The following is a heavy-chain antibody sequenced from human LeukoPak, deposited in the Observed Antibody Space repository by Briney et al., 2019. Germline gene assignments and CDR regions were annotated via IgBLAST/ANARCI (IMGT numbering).Heavy chain of an antibody. CDR2: INPNSGGT. V-gene: IGHV1-2*02. CDR1: GYTFTGYY. J-gene: IGHJ4*02. Sequence: ASVKVSCKASGYTFTGYYMHWVRQAPGQGLEWMGWINPNSGGTNYAQKFQGRVTMTRDTSISTAYMELCRLRSDDTAVYYCARDSLLWFGEFSGDYWGQGTLVTVSS. CDR3: ARDSLLWFGEFSGDY. D-gene: IGHD3-10*01.